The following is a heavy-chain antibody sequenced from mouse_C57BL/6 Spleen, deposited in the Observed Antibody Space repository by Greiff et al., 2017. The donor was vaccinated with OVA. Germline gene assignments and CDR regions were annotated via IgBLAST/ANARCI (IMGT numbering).Heavy chain of an antibody. J-gene: IGHJ2*01. CDR1: GYTFTSYW. D-gene: IGHD3-2*02. CDR2: IHPSASDT. V-gene: IGHV1-74*01. Sequence: QVQLKQPGAELVKPGASVKVSCKASGYTFTSYWMHWVKQRPGQGLEWIGRIHPSASDTNYNQKFTGKATLTVDKSSSTAYMQLSSLTSEDSAVYYCAMSSSGYPDDWGQGTTLTVSS. CDR3: AMSSSGYPDD.